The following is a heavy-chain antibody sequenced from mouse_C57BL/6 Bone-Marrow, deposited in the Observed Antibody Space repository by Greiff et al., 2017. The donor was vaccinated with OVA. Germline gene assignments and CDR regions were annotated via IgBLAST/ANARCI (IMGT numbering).Heavy chain of an antibody. V-gene: IGHV1-55*01. CDR2: IYPGSGST. CDR1: GYTFTSYW. CDR3: ALRRRDY. J-gene: IGHJ4*01. Sequence: QVQLQQPGAELVKPGASVKMSCKASGYTFTSYWITWVKQRPGQGLEWIGDIYPGSGSTNYNEKFKSKATLTVDKSSSTAYMQLSSLTSEDSAVYYCALRRRDYWGQGTSVTVSS.